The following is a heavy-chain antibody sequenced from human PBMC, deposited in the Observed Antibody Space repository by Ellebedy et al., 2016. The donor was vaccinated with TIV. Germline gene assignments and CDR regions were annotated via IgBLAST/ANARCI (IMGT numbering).Heavy chain of an antibody. CDR3: ARDQWLGRAYYFDY. Sequence: GGSLRLSCTASGFTFSNYYMSRVRQAPGKGLEWVANIKQDGSEKNYVDSVKGRFSISRDNTKNSLYLQMNSLGDEDTSVYYCARDQWLGRAYYFDYWGQGTLVTVSS. CDR2: IKQDGSEK. J-gene: IGHJ4*02. CDR1: GFTFSNYY. V-gene: IGHV3-7*01. D-gene: IGHD6-19*01.